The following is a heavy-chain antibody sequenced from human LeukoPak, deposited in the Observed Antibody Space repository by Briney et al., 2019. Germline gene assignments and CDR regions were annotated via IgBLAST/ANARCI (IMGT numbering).Heavy chain of an antibody. J-gene: IGHJ4*02. CDR3: ARDGYDFWSDYPTTLDY. D-gene: IGHD3-3*01. CDR1: GFNFSTYN. CDR2: ISTSSRTI. V-gene: IGHV3-48*01. Sequence: GGSLRLSCAVSGFNFSTYNMNWVRQAPGEGLEWVSYISTSSRTIYYADSVKGRFTISRDNAKNSLYLQMNSLRAEDTAVYYCARDGYDFWSDYPTTLDYWGQETLVTVSS.